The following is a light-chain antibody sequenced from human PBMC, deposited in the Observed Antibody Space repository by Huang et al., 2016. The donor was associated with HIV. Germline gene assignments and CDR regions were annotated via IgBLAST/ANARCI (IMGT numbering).Light chain of an antibody. CDR3: QQYYTLRA. J-gene: IGKJ1*01. Sequence: DIQLTQSLSSLSASVGDRGTIPCRASQGIMDSLAWYQQKPGKAPKLLLYASSTLESGVPSRFSGSGAGTDYTLTISSLQPEDFATYYCQQYYTLRAFGQGTKVEIK. V-gene: IGKV1-NL1*01. CDR1: QGIMDS. CDR2: ASS.